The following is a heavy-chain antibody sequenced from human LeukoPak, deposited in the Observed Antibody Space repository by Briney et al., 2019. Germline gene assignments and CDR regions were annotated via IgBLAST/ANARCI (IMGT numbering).Heavy chain of an antibody. Sequence: SETLSLTCTVSSGYISSYYWSWIRQPPGKGLGWIGYIYYSGSTNYNPSLKSRITISIDTSKNQFSLKLSSVTAADTAVYYCAKEGGYDSSGYSMDAFDIWGQGTVVTVSS. J-gene: IGHJ3*02. CDR1: SGYISSYY. D-gene: IGHD3-22*01. V-gene: IGHV4-59*01. CDR2: IYYSGST. CDR3: AKEGGYDSSGYSMDAFDI.